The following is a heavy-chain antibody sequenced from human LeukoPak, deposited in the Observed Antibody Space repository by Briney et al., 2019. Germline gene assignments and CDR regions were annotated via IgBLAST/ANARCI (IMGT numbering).Heavy chain of an antibody. D-gene: IGHD2-21*02. V-gene: IGHV3-23*01. CDR3: AKDFVVVAGNVNYFDS. J-gene: IGHJ4*02. CDR1: GFTFSSYA. Sequence: GGALRLSCASSGFTFSSYAMSCVRQAPGRGVDWVSAISARDGSTYYADSVKGRFTLSRDTSKNTLYMQMKSLRAENTAVYYCAKDFVVVAGNVNYFDSWGQGTLVTVSS. CDR2: ISARDGST.